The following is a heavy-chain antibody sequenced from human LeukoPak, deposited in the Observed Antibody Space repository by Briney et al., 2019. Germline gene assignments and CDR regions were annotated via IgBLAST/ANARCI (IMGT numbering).Heavy chain of an antibody. J-gene: IGHJ4*02. CDR3: ARDRPISGIN. V-gene: IGHV1-69*13. D-gene: IGHD3-10*01. CDR1: GGTFSSYA. CDR2: IIPIFGTA. Sequence: ASVKASCKASGGTFSSYAISWVRQAPGQGLEWMGGIIPIFGTANYAQKFQGRVTITADESTSAAYMELSSLRSEDTAVYYCARDRPISGINWGQGTLVTVSS.